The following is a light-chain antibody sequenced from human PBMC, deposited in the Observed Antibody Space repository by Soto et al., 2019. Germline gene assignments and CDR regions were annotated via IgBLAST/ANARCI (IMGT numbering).Light chain of an antibody. Sequence: QSVLTQSPSASGTPGQRVTISCSGSSSNIGSNAVSWYKQLPGTAPKVLIYSNNQRPSGVPDRFSGSKSGTSASLAISGLQSEDDADYYCATWDDSLNGWVFGGGTKLTVL. CDR1: SSNIGSNA. CDR3: ATWDDSLNGWV. CDR2: SNN. V-gene: IGLV1-44*01. J-gene: IGLJ3*02.